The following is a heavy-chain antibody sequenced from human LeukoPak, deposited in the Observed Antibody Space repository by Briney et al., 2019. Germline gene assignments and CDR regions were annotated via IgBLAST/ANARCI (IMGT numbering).Heavy chain of an antibody. D-gene: IGHD7-27*01. Sequence: GGSLRLSCAASGFTFSSYAMSWVRQAPGKGLEWVSGITSQSTTYYADSVKGRFTISRDNSKNMVWLQINSPTAEDTATYYCAKDGNWARFEDWGQGTLVTVSS. CDR3: AKDGNWARFED. J-gene: IGHJ4*02. CDR2: ITSQSTT. CDR1: GFTFSSYA. V-gene: IGHV3-23*01.